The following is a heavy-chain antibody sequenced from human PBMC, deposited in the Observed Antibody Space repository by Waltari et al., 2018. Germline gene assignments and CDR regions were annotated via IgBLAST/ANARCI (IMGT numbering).Heavy chain of an antibody. CDR1: GGSFSGYY. V-gene: IGHV4-34*01. J-gene: IGHJ6*02. Sequence: QVQLQQWGAGLLKPSETLSLTCAVYGGSFSGYYWSWIRQPPGKGLEWIGEINHSGSTNYNPALSSRVTISVDTSKNQFSLKLSSVTAADTAVYYCARGHGYYYYYGMDVWGQGTTVTVSS. CDR3: ARGHGYYYYYGMDV. CDR2: INHSGST.